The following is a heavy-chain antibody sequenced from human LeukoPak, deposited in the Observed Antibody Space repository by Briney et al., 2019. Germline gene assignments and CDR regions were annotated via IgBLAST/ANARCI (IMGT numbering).Heavy chain of an antibody. CDR1: GYSFISYW. CDR3: ARNKYDSSGYSPFEY. J-gene: IGHJ4*02. CDR2: IYPGDSDI. D-gene: IGHD3-22*01. V-gene: IGHV5-51*01. Sequence: GESLQISCKGSGYSFISYWIAWVRQMPGKGLEWMGIIYPGDSDIRYSPSSQGQVTISADKSINTAYLQWSSLKASDTAMYYCARNKYDSSGYSPFEYWGQGTLVTVSS.